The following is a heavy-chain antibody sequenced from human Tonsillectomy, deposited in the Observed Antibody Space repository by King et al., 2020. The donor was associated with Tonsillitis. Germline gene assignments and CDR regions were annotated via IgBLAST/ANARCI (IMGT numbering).Heavy chain of an antibody. CDR1: GVTFSSYG. J-gene: IGHJ3*02. D-gene: IGHD3-16*01. CDR3: ARGRLGVTDDAFDI. Sequence: VQLVESGGGVVQPGRSLRLSCAGSGVTFSSYGMHWVRQAPGKGLEWVGVIWYDGSNQYYADSVKGRFTIARDNSKNTRYLQMKSLRAEDTAVYYCARGRLGVTDDAFDIWGQGTMVTVSS. V-gene: IGHV3-33*08. CDR2: IWYDGSNQ.